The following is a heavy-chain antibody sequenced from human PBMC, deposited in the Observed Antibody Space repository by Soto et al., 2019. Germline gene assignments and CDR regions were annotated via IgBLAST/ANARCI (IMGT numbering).Heavy chain of an antibody. CDR3: VRGDGDYHDGNGYLGRH. D-gene: IGHD3-22*01. J-gene: IGHJ4*02. CDR2: IKSDGSGT. CDR1: GFTFRTYW. V-gene: IGHV3-74*01. Sequence: EVQLVESGGGLVQLGGSLRLSCEASGFTFRTYWMHWIRQAPGKGLVWVSRIKSDGSGTYYADSVEGRFTISRDNAQNTLQLQRKGLRADDTAVYYCVRGDGDYHDGNGYLGRHWGQGTLVTVSS.